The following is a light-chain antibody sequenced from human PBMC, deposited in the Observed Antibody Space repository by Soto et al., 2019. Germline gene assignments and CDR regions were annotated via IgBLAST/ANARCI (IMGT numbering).Light chain of an antibody. V-gene: IGKV1-5*03. CDR3: QQYDDYPWT. J-gene: IGKJ1*01. Sequence: IQMTQSPSSVSASVGDRVNITCRASQSISTWLAWFQQKPGKAPKLLIYRASSLESGAPSRFSGTGSGTEFTLTISSLQPDDFATYYCQQYDDYPWTFGQGTKVDIK. CDR2: RAS. CDR1: QSISTW.